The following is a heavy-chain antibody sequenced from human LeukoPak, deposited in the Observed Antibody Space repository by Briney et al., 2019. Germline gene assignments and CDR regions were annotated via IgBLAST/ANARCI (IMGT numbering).Heavy chain of an antibody. Sequence: ASVKVSCKASGYTFTSYDIIWVRQATGQGLEWMGWMNPNSGNTGYAQKFQGRVTMTRNTSISTAYMELSSLRSEDTAVYYCATPIAVAGTDAFDIWGQGTMVTVSS. CDR3: ATPIAVAGTDAFDI. CDR1: GYTFTSYD. V-gene: IGHV1-8*01. J-gene: IGHJ3*02. CDR2: MNPNSGNT. D-gene: IGHD6-19*01.